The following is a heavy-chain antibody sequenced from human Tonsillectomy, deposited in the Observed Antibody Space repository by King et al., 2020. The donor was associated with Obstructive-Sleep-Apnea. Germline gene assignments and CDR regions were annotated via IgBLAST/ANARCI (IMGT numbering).Heavy chain of an antibody. V-gene: IGHV2-5*02. CDR1: GLSLSTSGVG. J-gene: IGHJ3*01. CDR2: IYWDDEK. CDR3: LHPIAAPGGAAFDV. D-gene: IGHD6-25*01. Sequence: TLKESGPTLVKPTQTLSLTCTFSGLSLSTSGVGVAWIRQPPGKALEWLALIYWDDEKRYSPSLESRLTISKDTSENQVVLTMTNMDPVDTATYYCLHPIAAPGGAAFDVWGQGTVVTVSS.